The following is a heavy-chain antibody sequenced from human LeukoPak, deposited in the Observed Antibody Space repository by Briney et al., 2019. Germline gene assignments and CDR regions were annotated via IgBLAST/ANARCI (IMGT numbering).Heavy chain of an antibody. J-gene: IGHJ4*02. V-gene: IGHV3-23*01. CDR3: GQGKSVMELLQTKFYFDK. CDR1: RFAFSSYA. D-gene: IGHD1-26*01. Sequence: GGSLRLSCAAPRFAFSSYAMSSGRQAPGKGLEWVSAISVSGGSTYYADSVKGRFTISRDNSKNTLYLQMNSLRAENTAVYYCGQGKSVMELLQTKFYFDKWGQGSLVTVSS. CDR2: ISVSGGST.